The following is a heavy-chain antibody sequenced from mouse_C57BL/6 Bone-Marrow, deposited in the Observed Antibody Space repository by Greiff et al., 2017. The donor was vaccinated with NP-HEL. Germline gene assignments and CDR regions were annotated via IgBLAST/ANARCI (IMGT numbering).Heavy chain of an antibody. J-gene: IGHJ2*01. CDR2: IYPGDGDT. CDR1: GYAFSSSW. V-gene: IGHV1-82*01. Sequence: QVQLQQSGPELVKPGASVKISCKASGYAFSSSWMNWVKQRPGKGLEWIGRIYPGDGDTNYNGKFKGKATLTADKSSSTAYMQLSSLTSEDSAVYFGASGDYYGSSYPYYFDYWGQGTTLTVSS. CDR3: ASGDYYGSSYPYYFDY. D-gene: IGHD1-1*01.